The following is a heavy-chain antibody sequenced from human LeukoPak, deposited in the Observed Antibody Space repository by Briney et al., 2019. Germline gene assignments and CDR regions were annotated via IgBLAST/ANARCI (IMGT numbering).Heavy chain of an antibody. CDR2: IHTSGST. CDR1: GGSIRSYY. V-gene: IGHV4-4*07. Sequence: SETLSLTCTVSGGSIRSYYWSWIRQFVGKGLEWIGRIHTSGSTGYNPSLESRVTMSVDTSKSQFSLKLNSVTAADTAVYYCTSHYYDSSGYRVLVWGQGTLVTVSS. D-gene: IGHD3-22*01. J-gene: IGHJ4*02. CDR3: TSHYYDSSGYRVLV.